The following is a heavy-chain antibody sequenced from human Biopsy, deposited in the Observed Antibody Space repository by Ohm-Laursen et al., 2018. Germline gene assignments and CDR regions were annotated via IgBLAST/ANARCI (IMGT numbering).Heavy chain of an antibody. D-gene: IGHD2-15*01. CDR2: INQAGTT. J-gene: IGHJ4*02. CDR1: GKTFSDYQ. Sequence: SETLSLTCTVFGKTFSDYQWSWSRQPPGKGLEWIGQINQAGTTNYNPSLKSRVSISADASKYELSLRLTSVTAADTAVYLCGNEVHGRDYWGLGAQVTVSS. V-gene: IGHV4-34*08. CDR3: GNEVHGRDY.